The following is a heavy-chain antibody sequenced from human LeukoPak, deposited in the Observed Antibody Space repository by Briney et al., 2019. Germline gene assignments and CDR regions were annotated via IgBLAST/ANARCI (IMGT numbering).Heavy chain of an antibody. Sequence: GGSLRFSCAASGFTFSSNAMSWVRQPPGKGLEWVSAISGSGGSTYYADSVKGRFTISRDNSKNTLYLQMNSLRAENTAVDYCANPVAVAGTEDVFDIWGQGTMVTVSS. V-gene: IGHV3-23*01. CDR3: ANPVAVAGTEDVFDI. J-gene: IGHJ3*02. CDR2: ISGSGGST. CDR1: GFTFSSNA. D-gene: IGHD6-19*01.